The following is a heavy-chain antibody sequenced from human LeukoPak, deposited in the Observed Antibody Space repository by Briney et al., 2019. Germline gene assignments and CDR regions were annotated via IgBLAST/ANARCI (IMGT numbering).Heavy chain of an antibody. CDR2: ISGNGAGT. CDR3: AKVSWESTKQDFDC. Sequence: PGGSLRLSCAASRFTFSSHAMSWVRQAPGKGLEWVSGISGNGAGTYYGDSVKGRFTISRDNSKNTLYLQMNSLRAEDTAVYYCAKVSWESTKQDFDCGGQGPLVPVSS. D-gene: IGHD5/OR15-5a*01. CDR1: RFTFSSHA. J-gene: IGHJ4*02. V-gene: IGHV3-23*02.